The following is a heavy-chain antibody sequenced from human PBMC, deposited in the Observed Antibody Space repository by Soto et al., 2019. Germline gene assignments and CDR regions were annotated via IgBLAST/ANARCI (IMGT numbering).Heavy chain of an antibody. Sequence: GASVKVSCKASGGTFSSYARSWVRQAPGQGLEWMGGIIPIFGTANYAQKYQGRVTITADESTSTAYMELSSLRSEDTAVYYCARVSIRFLEWLFPTPYYYYGMDVWGQGTTVTVSS. CDR2: IIPIFGTA. D-gene: IGHD3-3*01. J-gene: IGHJ6*02. CDR3: ARVSIRFLEWLFPTPYYYYGMDV. CDR1: GGTFSSYA. V-gene: IGHV1-69*13.